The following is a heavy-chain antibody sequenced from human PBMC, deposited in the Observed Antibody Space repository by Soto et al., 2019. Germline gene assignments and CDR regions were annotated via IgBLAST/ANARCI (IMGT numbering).Heavy chain of an antibody. CDR1: GCSISSSSSY. Sequence: SETLSLTCTVSGCSISSSSSYWGWIRQPPGKGLEWIGSIYYSGSTYYNPSLKSRVTISVDTSKNQFSLKLSSVTAADTVVYYCARACSGGSCYPAADDAFDIWGQGTMVTVSS. J-gene: IGHJ3*02. CDR2: IYYSGST. V-gene: IGHV4-39*01. D-gene: IGHD2-15*01. CDR3: ARACSGGSCYPAADDAFDI.